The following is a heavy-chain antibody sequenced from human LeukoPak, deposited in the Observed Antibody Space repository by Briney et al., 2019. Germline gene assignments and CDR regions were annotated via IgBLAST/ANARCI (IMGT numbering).Heavy chain of an antibody. CDR1: GYSISSGYY. J-gene: IGHJ4*02. CDR2: IYHSGST. D-gene: IGHD6-13*01. V-gene: IGHV4-38-2*02. CDR3: ARDYSMYSSSWYFDY. Sequence: SETLSLTCTVSGYSISSGYYWGWIRQPPGKGLEWIGSIYHSGSTYYNPSLKSRVTISVDTSKNQFSLKLSSVTAADTAVYYCARDYSMYSSSWYFDYWGQGTLVTVSS.